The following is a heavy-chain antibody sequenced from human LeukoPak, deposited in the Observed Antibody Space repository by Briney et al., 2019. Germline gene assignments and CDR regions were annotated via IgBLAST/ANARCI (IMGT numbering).Heavy chain of an antibody. Sequence: GESLKISCKGPGYSFTSYWIGWVRQMPGKGLGWMGIIYPGDSDTRYSPSFQGQVTISADKSTSTAYLQWSSLKASDTAMYYCARHDSQSIAARYWGQGTLVTVSS. CDR1: GYSFTSYW. CDR3: ARHDSQSIAARY. CDR2: IYPGDSDT. D-gene: IGHD6-6*01. V-gene: IGHV5-51*01. J-gene: IGHJ4*02.